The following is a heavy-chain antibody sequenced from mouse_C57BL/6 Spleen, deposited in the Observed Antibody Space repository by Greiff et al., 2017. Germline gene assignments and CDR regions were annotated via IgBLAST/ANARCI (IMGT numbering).Heavy chain of an antibody. V-gene: IGHV1-63*01. CDR1: GYTFTNYW. CDR2: IYPGGGYT. Sequence: VQLQQSGAELVRPGTSVKMSCKASGYTFTNYWIGWAKQRPGHGLEWIGDIYPGGGYTNYNEKFKGKATLTADKSSSTAYMQFSSLKSEDSAFYYWAVYYGSIYSFAYRGQGTLGPASA. J-gene: IGHJ3*01. CDR3: AVYYGSIYSFAY. D-gene: IGHD1-1*01.